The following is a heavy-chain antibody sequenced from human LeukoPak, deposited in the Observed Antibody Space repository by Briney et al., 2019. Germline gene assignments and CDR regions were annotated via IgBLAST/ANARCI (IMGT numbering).Heavy chain of an antibody. Sequence: GGSLRLSCAASGFSVSNSAMSWVRQAPGKGLEWVSLIIASSGSTFYADSVKGRFTISRDNSKNTLYLQMNSLRAEDTAVYYCAKGAYDYIEMGYFDYWGQGTLVTVSS. D-gene: IGHD5-12*01. V-gene: IGHV3-23*01. CDR1: GFSVSNSA. CDR3: AKGAYDYIEMGYFDY. CDR2: IIASSGST. J-gene: IGHJ4*02.